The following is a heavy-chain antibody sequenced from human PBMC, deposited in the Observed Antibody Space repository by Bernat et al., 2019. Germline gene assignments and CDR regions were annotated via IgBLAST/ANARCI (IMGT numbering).Heavy chain of an antibody. J-gene: IGHJ4*02. CDR1: GYTFTSYG. V-gene: IGHV1-18*01. D-gene: IGHD3-3*01. CDR3: ARVRTIVGVVIPEPPDY. CDR2: ISAYNGNT. Sequence: QVQLVQSGAEVKKPGASVKVSCKASGYTFTSYGISWVRQAPGQGLEWMGWISAYNGNTNYAQKLQGRVTMTTDTSTSTAYMELRSLRSDDTAVYYCARVRTIVGVVIPEPPDYWGQGTLVTVSS.